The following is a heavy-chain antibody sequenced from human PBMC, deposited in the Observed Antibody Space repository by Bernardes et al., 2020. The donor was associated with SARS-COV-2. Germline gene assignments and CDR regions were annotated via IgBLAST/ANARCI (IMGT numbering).Heavy chain of an antibody. CDR3: ARAPAGTLWFGELFC. V-gene: IGHV3-21*01. CDR2: ISSSSSYI. CDR1: GFTFSSYS. Sequence: LRLSCAASGFTFSSYSMNWVRQAPGKGLEWVSSISSSSSYIYYADSVKGRFTISRDNAKNSLYLQMNSLRAEDTAVYYCARAPAGTLWFGELFCWGQGTLVTVSS. J-gene: IGHJ4*02. D-gene: IGHD3-10*01.